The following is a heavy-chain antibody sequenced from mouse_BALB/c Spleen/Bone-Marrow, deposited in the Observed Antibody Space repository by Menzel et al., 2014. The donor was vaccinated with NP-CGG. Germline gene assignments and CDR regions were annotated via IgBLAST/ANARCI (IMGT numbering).Heavy chain of an antibody. V-gene: IGHV1-69*01. J-gene: IGHJ1*01. Sequence: VQLQQSGAELVMPGASVKMSCKASGYTFTDYWMHWVKQRPGQGLEWIGAIDTSDSYTSYNQKFKGKATLTVDESSSTAYMKPSSLPSEASAFYHGARSAGYGYFDAWGAGPPVPASP. CDR1: GYTFTDYW. CDR2: IDTSDSYT. CDR3: ARSAGYGYFDA. D-gene: IGHD1-2*01.